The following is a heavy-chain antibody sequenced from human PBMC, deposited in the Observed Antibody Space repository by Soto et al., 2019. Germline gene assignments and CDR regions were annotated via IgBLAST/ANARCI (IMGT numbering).Heavy chain of an antibody. J-gene: IGHJ4*02. D-gene: IGHD3-10*01. CDR1: GGTFSSHG. Sequence: QVQLVQSGAEVKKPGSSVKVSCKASGGTFSSHGFNWVRQAPGQGLEWIGGSIPLFGITNHTQKFQDRITITADASTTTAYMELRGLRSDDTAVYYCASDRGHGLVNWGQGTLLTVSS. CDR2: SIPLFGIT. CDR3: ASDRGHGLVN. V-gene: IGHV1-69*12.